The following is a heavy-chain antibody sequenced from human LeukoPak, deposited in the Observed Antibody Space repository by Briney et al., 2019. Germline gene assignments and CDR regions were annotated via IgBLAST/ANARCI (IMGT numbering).Heavy chain of an antibody. CDR2: IYSGGST. V-gene: IGHV3-53*01. Sequence: PGGSLRLSCAASGFTVSSNYMSWVRQAPRKGLEWVSVIYSGGSTYYADSVKGRFTISRDNSKNTLYLQMNSLRAEDTAVYYCARGYDYGDYGVVEWGQGTLVTVSS. CDR3: ARGYDYGDYGVVE. CDR1: GFTVSSNY. D-gene: IGHD4-17*01. J-gene: IGHJ4*02.